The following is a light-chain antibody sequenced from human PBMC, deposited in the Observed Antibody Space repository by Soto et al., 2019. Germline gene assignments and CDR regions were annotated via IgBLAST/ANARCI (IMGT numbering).Light chain of an antibody. CDR3: QQRRSWPRA. CDR2: DAS. J-gene: IGKJ1*01. V-gene: IGKV3-11*01. Sequence: EIVFTQSPATLSFSPGERATLSCRASQSVSSYLAWYQQKPGQAPRLLIYDASNRATGIPARFSGSGSGTDFTLTISSLEPEDFAVYYCQQRRSWPRAFGQGTKVDIK. CDR1: QSVSSY.